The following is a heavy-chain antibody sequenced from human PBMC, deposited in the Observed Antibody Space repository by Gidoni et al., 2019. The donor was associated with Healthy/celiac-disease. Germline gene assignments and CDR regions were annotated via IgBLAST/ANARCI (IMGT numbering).Heavy chain of an antibody. D-gene: IGHD3-9*01. CDR2: IWYDGSNK. V-gene: IGHV3-33*01. CDR1: GFTFRRYG. Sequence: QVQLVESGGGVVQPGRCLRLGWAASGFTFRRYGLHWVLQAPGKGLEGVAVIWYDGSNKYYADSVKGRFTISRDNSKNTLYLQMNSLRAEDTAVYYCARSSPDYDILTGYPDAFDIWGQGTMVTVSS. CDR3: ARSSPDYDILTGYPDAFDI. J-gene: IGHJ3*02.